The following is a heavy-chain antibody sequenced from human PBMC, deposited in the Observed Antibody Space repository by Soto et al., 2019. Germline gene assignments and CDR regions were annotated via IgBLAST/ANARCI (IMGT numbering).Heavy chain of an antibody. Sequence: GGSLRLSCAASGFTFTRYSMNWVRQAPGKGLEWVSSISSTTNYIYYVDSMKGQFTVSRDNAKNSVYLEMNSLSAEDTAVYYCARESEDLTSNFDYWGQGTLVTVSS. CDR2: ISSTTNYI. V-gene: IGHV3-21*01. CDR3: ARESEDLTSNFDY. J-gene: IGHJ4*02. CDR1: GFTFTRYS.